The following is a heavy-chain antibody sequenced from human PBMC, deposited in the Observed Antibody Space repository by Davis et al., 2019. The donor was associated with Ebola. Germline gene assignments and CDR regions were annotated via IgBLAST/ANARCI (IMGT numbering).Heavy chain of an antibody. D-gene: IGHD2-8*02. CDR3: ASLRRTITGMDDAFDI. CDR1: GNSFTSHW. Sequence: GESLKISCQSSGNSFTSHWIGWVRQMPGKGLEWVGIIYTGDSGTRYSPSFRGQVTISADKSIKTAFLQWSSLKASDTAMYYCASLRRTITGMDDAFDIWGQGTMVTVSS. V-gene: IGHV5-51*01. CDR2: IYTGDSGT. J-gene: IGHJ3*02.